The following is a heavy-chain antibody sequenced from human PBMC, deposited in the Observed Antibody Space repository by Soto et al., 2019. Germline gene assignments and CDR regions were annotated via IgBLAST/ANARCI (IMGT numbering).Heavy chain of an antibody. Sequence: SGPTLVKPPQTLTLTCTFSGFSLSTSGVGVGWIRQPPGKALEWLALIYWDDDKRYSPSLKSRLTITKDTSKNQVVLTMTNMDPVDTATYYCAHRRGYSSSWYPYYFDYWGQGTLVTVSS. D-gene: IGHD6-13*01. J-gene: IGHJ4*02. V-gene: IGHV2-5*02. CDR2: IYWDDDK. CDR3: AHRRGYSSSWYPYYFDY. CDR1: GFSLSTSGVG.